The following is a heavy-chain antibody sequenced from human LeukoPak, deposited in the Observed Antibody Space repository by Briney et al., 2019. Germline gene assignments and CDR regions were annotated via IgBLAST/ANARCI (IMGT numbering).Heavy chain of an antibody. CDR2: FDPEDGET. CDR3: ATDGYDSSPGSPHAFDI. Sequence: ASVKVSCKVSGFTLTELSMHWVRQAPGKGLEWMGGFDPEDGETIYAQKFQGRVTMTEDTSTDTAYMELSSLRSEDTAAYYCATDGYDSSPGSPHAFDIWGQGTMVTVSS. CDR1: GFTLTELS. D-gene: IGHD3-22*01. J-gene: IGHJ3*02. V-gene: IGHV1-24*01.